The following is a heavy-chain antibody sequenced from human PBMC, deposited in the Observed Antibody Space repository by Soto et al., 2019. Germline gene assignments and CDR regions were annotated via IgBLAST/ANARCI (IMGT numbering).Heavy chain of an antibody. J-gene: IGHJ6*02. CDR2: IIPIFDTA. CDR3: ARLITTADYYYDDGMDV. CDR1: GCTLSSYA. V-gene: IGHV1-69*01. D-gene: IGHD3-22*01. Sequence: QVQLVQSGAEVKKPGSSVKVSCKASGCTLSSYAISWVRQAPGQGLEWMGGIIPIFDTAHYAQKFQGRVTITAYEATSTAYMELSSLRSADTAVYDCARLITTADYYYDDGMDVWGQGTTVTVSS.